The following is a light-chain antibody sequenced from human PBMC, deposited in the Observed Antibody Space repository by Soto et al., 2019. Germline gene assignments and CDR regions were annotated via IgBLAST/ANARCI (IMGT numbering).Light chain of an antibody. J-gene: IGKJ3*01. CDR2: GAS. CDR3: QQYGSSPFT. V-gene: IGKV3-20*01. Sequence: EIVLTQSPGTLSLSPGERATLSCRASQSVSNSFLAWHQQKPGQGPRLLIYGASSRAGGIPDRFRGSGSGTDFTLTIAGLEPEDFAVYYCQQYGSSPFTFGPGTKVDIK. CDR1: QSVSNSF.